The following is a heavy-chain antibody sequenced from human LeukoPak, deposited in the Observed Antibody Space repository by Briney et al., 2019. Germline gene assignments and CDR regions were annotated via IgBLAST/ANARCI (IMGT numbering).Heavy chain of an antibody. V-gene: IGHV3-21*01. CDR1: GFTFSSYS. CDR3: ARGGTYYYQYYYMDV. CDR2: ISSSSSYI. J-gene: IGHJ6*03. D-gene: IGHD3-16*01. Sequence: GGSLRLSCAASGFTFSSYSMNWVRQAPGKGLEWVSSISSSSSYIYYADSVKGRFTISRDNSNNTLFLQMNSLNADDTAVYYCARGGTYYYQYYYMDVWGKGTTVTVSS.